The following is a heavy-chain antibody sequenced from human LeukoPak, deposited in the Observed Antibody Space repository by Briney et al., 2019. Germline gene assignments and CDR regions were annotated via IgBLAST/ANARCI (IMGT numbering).Heavy chain of an antibody. CDR1: GFTLRSYA. D-gene: IGHD5-24*01. V-gene: IGHV3-23*01. CDR2: ISGSGGST. J-gene: IGHJ4*02. CDR3: AKDLATLGD. Sequence: PGGSLRLSCAASGFTLRSYAMSWVRQAPGKGLEWVSTISGSGGSTYYADSVKGWFTISRDISKNTLYLQMNSLRAEDTAIYYCAKDLATLGDWGQGTLVTVSS.